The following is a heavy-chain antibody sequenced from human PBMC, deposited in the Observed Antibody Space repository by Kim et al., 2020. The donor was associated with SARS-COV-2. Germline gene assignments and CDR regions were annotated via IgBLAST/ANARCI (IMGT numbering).Heavy chain of an antibody. Sequence: VDHVKGRFTIARDNAKNSLYLQMNSLRAEDTAVYYCARVIAVAGPYYFDYWGQGTLVTVSS. V-gene: IGHV3-7*01. J-gene: IGHJ4*02. CDR3: ARVIAVAGPYYFDY. D-gene: IGHD6-19*01.